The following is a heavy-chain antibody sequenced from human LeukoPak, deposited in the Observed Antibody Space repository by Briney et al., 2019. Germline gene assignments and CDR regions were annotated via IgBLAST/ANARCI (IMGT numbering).Heavy chain of an antibody. CDR2: IYTSGST. D-gene: IGHD1-26*01. CDR3: ARGPLKWEPYYFDY. J-gene: IGHJ4*02. CDR1: GGSISSYY. V-gene: IGHV4-4*07. Sequence: SETLSLTCTVSGGSISSYYWSWIRQPAGKGLEWIGRIYTSGSTNYNPSLKSRVTISVDTSKNQFSLKLSSVTAADTAVYYCARGPLKWEPYYFDYWGQGTLVTVSS.